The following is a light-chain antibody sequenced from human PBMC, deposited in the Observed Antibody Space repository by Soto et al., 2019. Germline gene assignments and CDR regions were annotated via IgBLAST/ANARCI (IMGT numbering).Light chain of an antibody. CDR2: GAS. V-gene: IGKV3-20*01. CDR3: QQYDSSPRT. Sequence: ILLTYSTGTLSLSPGESATVSCRASQSVSSSYLAWYQQKPGLAPRLLISGASNRAAGIPDRFSGSGSGTDFTLTISRLEPEDFAVYYCQQYDSSPRTFGQGTKVDIK. J-gene: IGKJ1*01. CDR1: QSVSSSY.